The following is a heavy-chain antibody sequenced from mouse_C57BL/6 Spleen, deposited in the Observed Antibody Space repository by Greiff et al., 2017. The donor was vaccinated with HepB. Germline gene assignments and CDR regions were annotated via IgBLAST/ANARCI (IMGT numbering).Heavy chain of an antibody. CDR2: IYPRSGNT. J-gene: IGHJ4*01. Sequence: VQLQQSGAELARPGASVKLSCKASGYTFTSYGISWVKQRTGQGLEWIGEIYPRSGNTYYNEKFKGKATLTADKSSSTAYMELRSLTSEDSAVYFCARVGANWDETRAMDYWGQGTSVPVSS. D-gene: IGHD4-1*01. CDR3: ARVGANWDETRAMDY. CDR1: GYTFTSYG. V-gene: IGHV1-81*01.